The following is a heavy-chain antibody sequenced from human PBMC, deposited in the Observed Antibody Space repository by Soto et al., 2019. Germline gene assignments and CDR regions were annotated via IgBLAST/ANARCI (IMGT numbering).Heavy chain of an antibody. CDR2: IIPIFGTA. D-gene: IGHD3-9*01. J-gene: IGHJ4*02. V-gene: IGHV1-69*13. Sequence: SVTVSCKASAYTFTSYGISWVRQAPKQGLEWMGGIIPIFGTANYAQKFQGRVTITADESTSTAYMELSSLRSEDTAVYYCARNVDDILTGSLFDYWCQGTLVTVSS. CDR3: ARNVDDILTGSLFDY. CDR1: AYTFTSYG.